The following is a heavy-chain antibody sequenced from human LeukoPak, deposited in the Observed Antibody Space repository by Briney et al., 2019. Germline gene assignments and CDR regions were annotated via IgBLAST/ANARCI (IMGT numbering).Heavy chain of an antibody. CDR2: INPSGGST. V-gene: IGHV1-46*01. D-gene: IGHD6-19*01. CDR3: ASQQWTTGLGWYFDL. CDR1: GYTFTSYY. Sequence: ASVTVSCTASGYTFTSYYMHWVRQAPGQGLEWMGIINPSGGSTSYAQKFQGRVTMTRDTFTSTVYMELSSLRSEDTAVYYCASQQWTTGLGWYFDLWGRGTLVTVSS. J-gene: IGHJ2*01.